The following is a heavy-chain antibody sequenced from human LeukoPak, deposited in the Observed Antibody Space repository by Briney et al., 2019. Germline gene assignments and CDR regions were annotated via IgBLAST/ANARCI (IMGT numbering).Heavy chain of an antibody. CDR3: TTMVRELDY. D-gene: IGHD3-10*01. J-gene: IGHJ4*02. Sequence: ASVRVSCTASGYTFTSYGISWVRQAPGQGLEWMGWISAYNGNTNYAQKLQGRVTMTTDTSTSTAYMELRSLRSDDTAVYYCTTMVRELDYWGQGTLVTVSS. V-gene: IGHV1-18*01. CDR1: GYTFTSYG. CDR2: ISAYNGNT.